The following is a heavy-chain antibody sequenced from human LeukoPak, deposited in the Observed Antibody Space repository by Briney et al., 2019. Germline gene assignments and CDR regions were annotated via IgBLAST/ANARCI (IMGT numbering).Heavy chain of an antibody. V-gene: IGHV1-69*01. CDR3: ARSNNVFFAGDH. CDR1: GDTFSNYA. CDR2: IIPMSGTT. J-gene: IGHJ4*02. Sequence: ASVKVSCKASGDTFSNYAFSWVRQAPGQGLEWMGAIIPMSGTTHYAQSFQGRVTITSDESTRTVYLEVTSLRSEDTALYYCARSNNVFFAGDHWGQGTLVTVSS. D-gene: IGHD1/OR15-1a*01.